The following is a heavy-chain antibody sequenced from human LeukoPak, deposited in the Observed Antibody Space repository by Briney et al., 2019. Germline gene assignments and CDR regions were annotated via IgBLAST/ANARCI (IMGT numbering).Heavy chain of an antibody. CDR2: INSDGSST. CDR1: GFTFSSYW. D-gene: IGHD1-26*01. V-gene: IGHV3-74*01. Sequence: PGGSLRLSCAASGFTFSSYWMHWVRQAPGKGLVWVSRINSDGSSTSYADSVKGRFTISRDNSKNTLHLQMNSLRAEDTAVYYCAKGETPRNSFDYWGQGTLVTVSS. J-gene: IGHJ4*02. CDR3: AKGETPRNSFDY.